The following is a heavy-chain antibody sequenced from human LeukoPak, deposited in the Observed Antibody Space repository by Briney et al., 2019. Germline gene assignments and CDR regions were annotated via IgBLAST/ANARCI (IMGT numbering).Heavy chain of an antibody. D-gene: IGHD3-16*01. J-gene: IGHJ4*02. CDR2: IRYDGSDK. CDR3: AKGVWGSVNWYLYYFDF. Sequence: TGGSLRLSCEASGFTFSSYGMHWFRQAPGKGLEWVSFIRYDGSDKNYTDSVKGRFTVSRDNSKNTLYLQMNSLRPEDTAVYYCAKGVWGSVNWYLYYFDFWGQGTLVTVSS. CDR1: GFTFSSYG. V-gene: IGHV3-30*02.